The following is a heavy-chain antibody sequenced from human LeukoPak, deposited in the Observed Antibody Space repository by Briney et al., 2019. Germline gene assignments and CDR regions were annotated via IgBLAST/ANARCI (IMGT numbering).Heavy chain of an antibody. J-gene: IGHJ4*02. CDR1: GGSISSGGYY. Sequence: SETLSLTCTVSGGSISSGGYYWSWIRQHPGKGLEWIGYIYHSGSTYYNPSLKSRVTISVDRSKNQFSLKLSSVTAADTAVYYCARVVPAAIWGGYYFDYWGQGTLVTVSS. CDR3: ARVVPAAIWGGYYFDY. D-gene: IGHD2-2*02. CDR2: IYHSGST. V-gene: IGHV4-30-2*01.